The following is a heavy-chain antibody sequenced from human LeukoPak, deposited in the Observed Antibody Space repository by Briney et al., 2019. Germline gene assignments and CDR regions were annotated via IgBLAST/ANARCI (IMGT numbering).Heavy chain of an antibody. J-gene: IGHJ4*02. V-gene: IGHV3-30-3*01. D-gene: IGHD3-22*01. CDR3: AREANYDGSGYYSRDHYFDY. CDR2: ISYAGSNK. CDR1: GVTFSGYA. Sequence: PGRSLRLSCAASGVTFSGYAMHWVRQAPGKGLEWVAVISYAGSNKYYADSVKGRFTISRDNSKNTLYLQMNSLRAEDTAVYFCAREANYDGSGYYSRDHYFDYWGQGTLVTVSS.